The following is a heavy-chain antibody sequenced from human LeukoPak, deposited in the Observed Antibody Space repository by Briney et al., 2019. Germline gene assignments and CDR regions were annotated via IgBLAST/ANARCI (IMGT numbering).Heavy chain of an antibody. CDR3: ARGASITMVRGVIDNWFDP. CDR2: IYHSGST. J-gene: IGHJ5*02. V-gene: IGHV4-59*11. CDR1: GGSISSHY. Sequence: SETLSLTCTVSGGSISSHYWSWIRQPPGKGLEWIGYIYHSGSTNYNPSLKSRVTISVDTSKNQFSLKLSSVTAADTAVYYCARGASITMVRGVIDNWFDPWGQGTLVTVSS. D-gene: IGHD3-10*01.